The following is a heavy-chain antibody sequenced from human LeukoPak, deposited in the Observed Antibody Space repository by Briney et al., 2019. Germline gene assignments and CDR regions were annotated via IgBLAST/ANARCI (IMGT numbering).Heavy chain of an antibody. Sequence: GGSLRLSCAASGFTFSSYWMHWVRQAPGKGLVWVSRINSDASSTAYADSVKGRFTISRDNAKSTMYLQMNSLRAEDTAVYYCARFQGYGSGSNWGQGTLATVSS. D-gene: IGHD3-10*01. CDR2: INSDASST. CDR3: ARFQGYGSGSN. CDR1: GFTFSSYW. J-gene: IGHJ4*02. V-gene: IGHV3-74*01.